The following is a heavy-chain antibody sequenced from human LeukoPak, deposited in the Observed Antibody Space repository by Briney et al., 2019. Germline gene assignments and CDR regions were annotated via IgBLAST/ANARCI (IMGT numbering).Heavy chain of an antibody. D-gene: IGHD6-6*01. J-gene: IGHJ4*02. V-gene: IGHV3-21*04. Sequence: GGSLRLSCAASGFTFSSYSMNWVRQAPGKGLEWVSSINSKSRYIYYADSLKGRFTISRDNAKNSLYLQMNSLRAEDTALYYCSRVSAYTTSSGEFDYWGQGTLVTVSS. CDR3: SRVSAYTTSSGEFDY. CDR2: INSKSRYI. CDR1: GFTFSSYS.